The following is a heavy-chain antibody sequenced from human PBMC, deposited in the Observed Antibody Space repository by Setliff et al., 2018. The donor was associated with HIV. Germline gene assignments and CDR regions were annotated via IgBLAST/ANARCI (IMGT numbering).Heavy chain of an antibody. Sequence: SVKVSCKASGGTFSSYAISWVRQAPGQGLEWMGGIIPILGIANYAQKFQGRVTITAVESTSTAYMELSSLRSEDTAVYYCARGRTDGYSGYDYFDYWGQGTLVTVSS. CDR2: IIPILGIA. CDR1: GGTFSSYA. D-gene: IGHD5-12*01. V-gene: IGHV1-69*10. J-gene: IGHJ4*02. CDR3: ARGRTDGYSGYDYFDY.